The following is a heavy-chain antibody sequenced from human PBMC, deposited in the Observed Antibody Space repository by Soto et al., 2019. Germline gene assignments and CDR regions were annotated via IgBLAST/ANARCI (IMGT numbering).Heavy chain of an antibody. J-gene: IGHJ3*01. V-gene: IGHV3-9*01. CDR3: AKEFYGSRSDDFDL. CDR2: ITWNSGRL. D-gene: IGHD3-10*01. Sequence: SGGSLRLSCAASGFTFEDNAMHWIRQAPGKGLEWVAGITWNSGRLVYADSVKGRFTISRDNARNSLYLQMNSLRVEDTALYYCAKEFYGSRSDDFDLWGQGTMVTVSS. CDR1: GFTFEDNA.